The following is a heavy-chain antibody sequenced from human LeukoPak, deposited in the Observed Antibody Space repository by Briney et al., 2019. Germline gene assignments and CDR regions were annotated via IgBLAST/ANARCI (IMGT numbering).Heavy chain of an antibody. J-gene: IGHJ4*02. D-gene: IGHD3-10*01. CDR1: GFSLKNYG. Sequence: GGSLTLSCAISGFSLKNYGVNWVRQAPGKGLEWVSKISPRDTTTHYAESVKGRFTVSRDDYKNSLYLQMNNPGAEDTAVYYCARGFGSGSFYFWGQGILVTVSS. V-gene: IGHV3-48*04. CDR3: ARGFGSGSFYF. CDR2: ISPRDTTT.